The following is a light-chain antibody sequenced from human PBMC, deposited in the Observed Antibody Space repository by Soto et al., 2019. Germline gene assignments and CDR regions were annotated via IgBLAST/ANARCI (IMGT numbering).Light chain of an antibody. J-gene: IGKJ4*01. CDR2: GAS. CDR3: QQYNDWPPQLT. CDR1: QSVSSK. V-gene: IGKV3-15*01. Sequence: EIVMTQSPATLSVSVGERATLSCRASQSVSSKLAWYQQKPGQAPTLLIYGASTRATGIPARFSGSGSGTEFTLNISRLQSEDFAVYYCQQYNDWPPQLTFGGGTKVEIK.